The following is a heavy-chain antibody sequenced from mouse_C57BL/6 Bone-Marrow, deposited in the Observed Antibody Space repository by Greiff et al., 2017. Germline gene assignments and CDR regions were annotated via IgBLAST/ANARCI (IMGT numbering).Heavy chain of an antibody. V-gene: IGHV1-74*01. D-gene: IGHD1-1*01. CDR1: GYTFTSYW. J-gene: IGHJ1*03. CDR3: ATTVVPHWYFDV. CDR2: IHPSDSDT. Sequence: QVQLQQPGAELVKPGASVKVSCKASGYTFTSYWMHWVKQRPGQGLEWIGRIHPSDSDTNYNQKFKGKDTLTVDKSSSTAYMQLSSLTSEDSAVXYCATTVVPHWYFDVWGTGTTVTVSS.